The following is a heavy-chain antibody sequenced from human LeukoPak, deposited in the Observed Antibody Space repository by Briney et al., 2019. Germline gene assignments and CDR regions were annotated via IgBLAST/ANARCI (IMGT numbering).Heavy chain of an antibody. D-gene: IGHD3-22*01. V-gene: IGHV1-2*06. J-gene: IGHJ4*02. CDR1: GYMFTGYY. CDR2: TNPNSGGT. CDR3: ATDAYYDTSGVYPSDY. Sequence: ASVKVSCKTSGYMFTGYYMHWVRQAPGQGLEWMGRTNPNSGGTNYAQKFQGRVTMTRDTSISTAYMELSRLRSDDTAIYYCATDAYYDTSGVYPSDYWGQGTLVTVSS.